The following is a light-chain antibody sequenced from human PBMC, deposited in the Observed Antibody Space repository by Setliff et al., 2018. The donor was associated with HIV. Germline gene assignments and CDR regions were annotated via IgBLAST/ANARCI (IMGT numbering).Light chain of an antibody. J-gene: IGLJ1*01. CDR1: TSDIGGYNF. Sequence: SALTQPASLSGSPGQSITISCTGTTSDIGGYNFVSWYQQHPGKAPKLLIYAVTKRPSGVSARFSASKSGNTASLTISGLQDEDEADYYCNSYTSSSIDVFGTGTKVTVL. CDR3: NSYTSSSIDV. CDR2: AVT. V-gene: IGLV2-14*03.